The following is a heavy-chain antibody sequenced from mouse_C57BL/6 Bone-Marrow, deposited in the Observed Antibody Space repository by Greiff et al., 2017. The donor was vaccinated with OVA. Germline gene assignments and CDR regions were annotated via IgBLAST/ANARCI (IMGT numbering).Heavy chain of an antibody. CDR3: ARHEDGQLGRYYFDY. CDR2: FYPGSGSI. J-gene: IGHJ2*01. CDR1: GYTFTEYT. V-gene: IGHV1-62-2*01. D-gene: IGHD4-1*02. Sequence: QVQLQQSGAELVKPGASVKLSCKASGYTFTEYTIHWVKQRSGQGLEWIGWFYPGSGSIKYNEKFKDKATLTADKSSSTVYMELSRLTSEDSAVYTGARHEDGQLGRYYFDYWGQGTTLTVSS.